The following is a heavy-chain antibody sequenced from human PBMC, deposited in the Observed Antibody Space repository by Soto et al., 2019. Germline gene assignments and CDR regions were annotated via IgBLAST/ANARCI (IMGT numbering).Heavy chain of an antibody. CDR1: GFTFSSYS. CDR2: ISSSSSYI. V-gene: IGHV3-21*01. D-gene: IGHD6-19*01. CDR3: ARESDSGSRAEPCWFYS. J-gene: IGHJ5*01. Sequence: GGSLRLSCAASGFTFSSYSMNWVRQAPGKGLEWVSSISSSSSYIYYADSVKGRFTISRDNAKNSLYLQMNSLRAEDTAVYYWARESDSGSRAEPCWFYSWGQGSLVIGSS.